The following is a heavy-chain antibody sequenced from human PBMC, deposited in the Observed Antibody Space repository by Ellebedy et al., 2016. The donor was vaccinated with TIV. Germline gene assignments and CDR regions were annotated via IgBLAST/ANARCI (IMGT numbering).Heavy chain of an antibody. Sequence: ASVKVSCXASGYTFSNSGITWVRQAPGQGLEWMGWISAYNGNTNYAQKLQGRVIMTTDTSTTTAYMELRSLRSDDTAVYYCARVHEYQLMFWFDPWGQGTLVTVSS. J-gene: IGHJ5*02. D-gene: IGHD2-2*01. CDR3: ARVHEYQLMFWFDP. CDR1: GYTFSNSG. CDR2: ISAYNGNT. V-gene: IGHV1-18*01.